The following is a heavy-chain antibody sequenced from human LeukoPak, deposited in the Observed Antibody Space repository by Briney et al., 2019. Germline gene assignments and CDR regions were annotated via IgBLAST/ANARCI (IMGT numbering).Heavy chain of an antibody. CDR1: GYSFTSYY. J-gene: IGHJ5*02. D-gene: IGHD6-6*01. CDR3: ARGRRSIAARPGGRGYNWFDP. Sequence: ASVKVSCKASGYSFTSYYMHWVRQAPGQGLEWMGIINPSGGSTSYAQKFQGRVTMTRDMSTSTVYMELSSLRSDDTAVYYCARGRRSIAARPGGRGYNWFDPWGQGTLVTVSS. V-gene: IGHV1-46*01. CDR2: INPSGGST.